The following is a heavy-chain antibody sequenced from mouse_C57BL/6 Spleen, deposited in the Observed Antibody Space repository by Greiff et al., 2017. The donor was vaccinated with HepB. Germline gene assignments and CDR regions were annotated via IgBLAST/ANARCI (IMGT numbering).Heavy chain of an antibody. J-gene: IGHJ2*01. Sequence: EVQLQQSGAELVRPGASVKLSCTASGFNIKDDYMHWVKQRPEQGLEWIGWIDPENGDTEYASKFQGKATITADTSSNTAYLQLSSLTSEDTAVYYAATGGRDYFDSWGQGTTLTVSP. CDR2: IDPENGDT. CDR3: ATGGRDYFDS. CDR1: GFNIKDDY. V-gene: IGHV14-4*01.